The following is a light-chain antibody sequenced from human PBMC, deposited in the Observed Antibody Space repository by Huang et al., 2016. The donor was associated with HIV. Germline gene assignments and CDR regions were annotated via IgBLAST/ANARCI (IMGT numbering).Light chain of an antibody. CDR1: QSISSY. CDR3: QQIYSTSIT. CDR2: AAS. Sequence: DIQMTQSPSSLSASVGDRVTITCRASQSISSYLNWYQQRPGKAPSLLIYAASSLQSGVTSRFSGSGSGTDFTLTISSLQPEDFATYYCQQIYSTSITFGQGTRLEIK. V-gene: IGKV1-39*01. J-gene: IGKJ5*01.